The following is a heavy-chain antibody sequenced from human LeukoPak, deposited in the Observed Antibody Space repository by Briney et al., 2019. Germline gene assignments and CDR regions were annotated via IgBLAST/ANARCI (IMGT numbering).Heavy chain of an antibody. CDR3: ATSGYFREWFDS. CDR1: GESVSSNSAT. D-gene: IGHD5-12*01. J-gene: IGHJ5*01. Sequence: SQTLSLTCAISGESVSSNSATWNWIRQSPSRGLEWLGRTYYRSKWYSDYAESVRSRLVINPDTSKNQFSLHLNSVTPEDTAVYYCATSGYFREWFDSWGQGTLVTVSS. V-gene: IGHV6-1*01. CDR2: TYYRSKWYS.